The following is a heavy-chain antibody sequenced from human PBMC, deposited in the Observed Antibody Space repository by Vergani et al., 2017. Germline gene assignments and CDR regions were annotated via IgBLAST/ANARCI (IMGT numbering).Heavy chain of an antibody. J-gene: IGHJ4*02. V-gene: IGHV3-30*01. D-gene: IGHD3-22*01. CDR1: GFTFSSYA. Sequence: QVQLVESGGGVVQPGRSLRLSCAASGFTFSSYAMHWVRQAPGKGLEWVAVISYDGSNKYYADSVKGRFTISRDNSKNTLYLQINSLRAEDTAVYYCARDRLCHDSSGYYSPAYFDYWGQGTMVTVSS. CDR3: ARDRLCHDSSGYYSPAYFDY. CDR2: ISYDGSNK.